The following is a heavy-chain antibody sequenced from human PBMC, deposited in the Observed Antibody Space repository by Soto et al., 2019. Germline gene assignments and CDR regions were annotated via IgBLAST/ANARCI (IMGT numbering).Heavy chain of an antibody. V-gene: IGHV1-8*01. CDR2: MNTNSGNT. D-gene: IGHD6-13*01. J-gene: IGHJ6*03. CDR1: GYTFTSYD. CDR3: ARGPGSWYYYYMDV. Sequence: QVQLVQSGAEVKKPGASVKVSCKASGYTFTSYDINWVRQATGQGLEWMGWMNTNSGNTGYAQKFQGRVTMTRNTSISTAYMELSSLRSEDTDVYYCARGPGSWYYYYMDVWGKGTRFTVSS.